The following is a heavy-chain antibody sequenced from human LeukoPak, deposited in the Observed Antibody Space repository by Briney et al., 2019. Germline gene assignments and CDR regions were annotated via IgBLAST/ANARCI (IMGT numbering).Heavy chain of an antibody. D-gene: IGHD3/OR15-3a*01. Sequence: PSETLSLTCTVSGGSISSYYWSWLRQPPGKGLEWIGYIYYSGSTNYNPSLKSRVTISVDTSKNQFSLKLSSVTAADTAVYYRARGGVIYFFGHRGQGTLVNVPS. CDR2: IYYSGST. CDR1: GGSISSYY. V-gene: IGHV4-59*01. CDR3: ARGGVIYFFGH. J-gene: IGHJ4*02.